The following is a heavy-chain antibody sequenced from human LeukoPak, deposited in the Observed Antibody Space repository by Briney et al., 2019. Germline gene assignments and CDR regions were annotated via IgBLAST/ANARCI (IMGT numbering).Heavy chain of an antibody. CDR1: GFIFSAYS. V-gene: IGHV3-64*04. CDR2: ISSGGDTT. D-gene: IGHD1-26*01. J-gene: IGHJ4*02. Sequence: GGSLRLSCSVSGFIFSAYSMHWVRQAPGKGLEYISGISSGGDTTYYADSVKGRFTISRDKSKNTLSLQMNSLRAEDTAVYYCAKDMGSGSYATTFDYWGQGTLVTVSS. CDR3: AKDMGSGSYATTFDY.